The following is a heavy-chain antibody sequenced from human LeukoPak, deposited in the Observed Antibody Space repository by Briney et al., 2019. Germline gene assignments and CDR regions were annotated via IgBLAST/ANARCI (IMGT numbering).Heavy chain of an antibody. CDR3: ARHVSDFWSGYPDY. D-gene: IGHD3-3*01. V-gene: IGHV4-39*01. CDR1: GGSIITTNYY. Sequence: SETLSLTCTVSGGSIITTNYYWGWIRQPPGKGLEWIGSIYHSGNTHYIPSLRSRVTISVDTTKNQFSLKLTSLTAADTAVYYCARHVSDFWSGYPDYWGQGILVTVSS. CDR2: IYHSGNT. J-gene: IGHJ4*02.